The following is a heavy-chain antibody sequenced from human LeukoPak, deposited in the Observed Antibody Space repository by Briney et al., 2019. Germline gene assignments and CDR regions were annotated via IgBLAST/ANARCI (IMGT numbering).Heavy chain of an antibody. Sequence: GESLNISCQGSGSSFTSSWLGWVRQIPGKGLEWMGIIYPGDSDTRYSPSFQGQVTISADKSISTAYLQWSSLKASDTAMYYCARRDLCSSSWYPDKWFDPGGQGTLVTVSS. V-gene: IGHV5-51*01. D-gene: IGHD6-13*01. J-gene: IGHJ5*02. CDR3: ARRDLCSSSWYPDKWFDP. CDR2: IYPGDSDT. CDR1: GSSFTSSW.